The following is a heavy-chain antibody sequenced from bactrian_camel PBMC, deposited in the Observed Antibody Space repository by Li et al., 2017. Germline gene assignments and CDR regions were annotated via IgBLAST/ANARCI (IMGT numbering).Heavy chain of an antibody. J-gene: IGHJ4*01. CDR2: IAPDGSR. V-gene: IGHV3S55*01. CDR3: AANSVCLPATIATVDSVTEYGY. D-gene: IGHD4*01. CDR1: GLTFEGGN. Sequence: HVQLVESGGGAVQTGGPLRLTCTAVGLTFEGGNQGWYRETPGNEFELVSSIAPDGSRWYADSVQGRFTISRNVLPERLSLQMTRLKAEDTAMYYCAANSVCLPATIATVDSVTEYGYWGQGTQVTVS.